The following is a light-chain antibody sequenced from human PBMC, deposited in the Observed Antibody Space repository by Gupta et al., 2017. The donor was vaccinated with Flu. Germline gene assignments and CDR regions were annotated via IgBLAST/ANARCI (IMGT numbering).Light chain of an antibody. CDR1: QGIRRY. J-gene: IGKJ2*01. V-gene: IGKV1-9*01. Sequence: PSFLSASIGDRVTITCRASQGIRRYLGWYQQKPGKVPKVLIYAASTSQSGVPSRFRGSGSGTYYTLTISSLQAEDFASYYCQQFTSSPYTFGQGTRLEIK. CDR3: QQFTSSPYT. CDR2: AAS.